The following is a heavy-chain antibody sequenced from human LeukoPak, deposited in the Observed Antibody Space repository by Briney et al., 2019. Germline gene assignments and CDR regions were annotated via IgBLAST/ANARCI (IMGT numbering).Heavy chain of an antibody. J-gene: IGHJ5*02. CDR2: IYTSGST. CDR3: ARAHYGTNWFDP. V-gene: IGHV4-61*02. D-gene: IGHD3-10*01. CDR1: GGSISSGSYY. Sequence: SETLSLTCTVSGGSISSGSYYWSWIRQPAGKGLEWIGRIYTSGSTNYNPSLKSRVTMSVDTSKNQFSLKLSSVTAADTAVYYCARAHYGTNWFDPWGQGTLVTVSS.